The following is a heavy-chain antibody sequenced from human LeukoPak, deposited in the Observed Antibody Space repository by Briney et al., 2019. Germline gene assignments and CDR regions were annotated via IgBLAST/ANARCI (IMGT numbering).Heavy chain of an antibody. CDR1: GLTFSNAW. J-gene: IGHJ4*02. V-gene: IGHV3-15*01. Sequence: GGSLRLSCVASGLTFSNAWMSWVRQAPGKGLEWVGRIKTKNDGGTTDYAAPVKGRFTISRDDSENTLYLQMNSLKIEDTAVYYCTTAFYDSSGYRNWGQGTLVTVSS. CDR3: TTAFYDSSGYRN. CDR2: IKTKNDGGTT. D-gene: IGHD3-22*01.